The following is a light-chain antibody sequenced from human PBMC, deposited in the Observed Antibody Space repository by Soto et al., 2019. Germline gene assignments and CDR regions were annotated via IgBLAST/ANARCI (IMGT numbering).Light chain of an antibody. CDR3: QQYGRSPT. J-gene: IGKJ1*01. V-gene: IGKV3-20*01. Sequence: EIVLTQSPGTLSLSPGERATLSCRSSQSVSSNYLAWYQQKPDQAPMLVIYDVSGSTTGIADRFSGGGSGTYFLLISSRLEHEDFVVYYRQQYGRSPTFGQGTKVEIK. CDR2: DVS. CDR1: QSVSSNY.